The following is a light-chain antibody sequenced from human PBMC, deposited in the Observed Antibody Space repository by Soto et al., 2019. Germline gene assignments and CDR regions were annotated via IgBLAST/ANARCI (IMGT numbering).Light chain of an antibody. Sequence: IVLTQSPGTLSLSPGERATLSCRASQSFNSIYLAWYQQKPGQAPRLLIYGASSRATGIPDRFSGSGSGTDFTLTISRLEPEDFAVYYCHQYDSWTFGQGTKVAIK. CDR1: QSFNSIY. J-gene: IGKJ1*01. CDR3: HQYDSWT. CDR2: GAS. V-gene: IGKV3-20*01.